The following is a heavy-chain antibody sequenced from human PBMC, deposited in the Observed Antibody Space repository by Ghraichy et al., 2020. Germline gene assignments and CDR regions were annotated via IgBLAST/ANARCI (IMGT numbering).Heavy chain of an antibody. D-gene: IGHD3-10*01. CDR3: ARDHMTSAYYGSNFDY. V-gene: IGHV3-11*01. CDR1: GFTFSDYY. Sequence: GGSLRLSCAASGFTFSDYYMNWIRQAPGKGLEWVSYISSTGNTIYYADSVKGRFTISRDNAKNSLYLQINSLRAEDTAVYYCARDHMTSAYYGSNFDYWGQGTLVTVSS. CDR2: ISSTGNTI. J-gene: IGHJ4*02.